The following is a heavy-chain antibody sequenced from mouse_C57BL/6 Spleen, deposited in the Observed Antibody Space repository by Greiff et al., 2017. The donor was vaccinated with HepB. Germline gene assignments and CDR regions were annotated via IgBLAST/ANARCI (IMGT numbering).Heavy chain of an antibody. J-gene: IGHJ1*03. CDR1: GFTFSSYA. CDR3: TRDRGDSVRYVDV. D-gene: IGHD2-13*01. Sequence: EVQVVESGEGLVKPGGSLKLSCAASGFTFSSYAMSWVRQTPEKRLEWVAYISSGGDYIYYADTVKGRFNISRDNARNTLYLQMSSLKSEDTAMYYCTRDRGDSVRYVDVWGTGTTVTVSS. CDR2: ISSGGDYI. V-gene: IGHV5-9-1*02.